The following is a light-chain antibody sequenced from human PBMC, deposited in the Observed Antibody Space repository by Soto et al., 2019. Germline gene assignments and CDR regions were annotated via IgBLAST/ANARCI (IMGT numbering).Light chain of an antibody. J-gene: IGKJ2*01. CDR1: QSVSGTY. Sequence: EVVLTQSPGTLSLSPGERATLSCRARQSVSGTYLTWYQQKPGQAPRRLIFGASSRASGTPDRFSGSGSGTDFTLTISRLEPEDFAVYYCQQYDTSSYTFGQGTKLEIK. CDR3: QQYDTSSYT. V-gene: IGKV3-20*01. CDR2: GAS.